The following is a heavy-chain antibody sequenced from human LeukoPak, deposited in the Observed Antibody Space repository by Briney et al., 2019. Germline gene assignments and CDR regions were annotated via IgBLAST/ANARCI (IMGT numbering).Heavy chain of an antibody. J-gene: IGHJ3*02. CDR1: GFTFSSYS. D-gene: IGHD6-19*01. CDR2: ISSSSTI. Sequence: GGSLRLSCAASGFTFSSYSMNWVCQAPGKGLEWVSYISSSSTIYYADSVKGRFTISRDNAKNSLYLQMNSLRAEDTAVYYCARGYSSGWYDDAFDIWGQGTMVTVSS. V-gene: IGHV3-48*01. CDR3: ARGYSSGWYDDAFDI.